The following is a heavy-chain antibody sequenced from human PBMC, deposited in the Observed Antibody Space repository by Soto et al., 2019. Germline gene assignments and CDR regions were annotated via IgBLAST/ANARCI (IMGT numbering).Heavy chain of an antibody. D-gene: IGHD2-15*01. J-gene: IGHJ4*02. CDR3: AQDRSRYCSGGRCLTGDY. CDR2: ISYRCDTT. CDR1: GFAVYNYA. Sequence: GGSLRLSCAAAGFAVYNYALSWVRQAPGKDLECVSGISYRCDTTYYADSMKGRFTMSRHNFNNTLFLQLNSLRVDATAVYYCAQDRSRYCSGGRCLTGDYWGQRLTVTV. V-gene: IGHV3-23*01.